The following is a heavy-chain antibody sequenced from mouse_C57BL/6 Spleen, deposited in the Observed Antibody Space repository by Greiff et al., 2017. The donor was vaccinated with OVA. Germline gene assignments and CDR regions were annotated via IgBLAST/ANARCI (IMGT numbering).Heavy chain of an antibody. V-gene: IGHV3-6*01. CDR1: GYSITSGYY. Sequence: VQLQQSGPGLVKPSQSLSLTCSVTGYSITSGYYWNWIRQFPGNTLEWMGYISYDGSNNYNPSLKNRISITRDTSKNQFFLKLNSVTTEDTATYYCARVGTSVVETDWYFDVWGTGTTVTVSS. D-gene: IGHD1-1*01. CDR3: ARVGTSVVETDWYFDV. J-gene: IGHJ1*03. CDR2: ISYDGSN.